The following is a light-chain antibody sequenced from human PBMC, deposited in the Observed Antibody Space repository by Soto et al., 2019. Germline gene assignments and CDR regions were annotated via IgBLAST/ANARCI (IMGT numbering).Light chain of an antibody. Sequence: QSVLTQPPSVSGSPGQSITISCTGTSSDIASYKFVSWFQHHPGKAPKLLIYEVNNRPSGISNRFSGSKSGNTASLTISGLQPEDEANYFCSSATNTDTLVVFGGGTKLTVL. CDR1: SSDIASYKF. J-gene: IGLJ2*01. CDR3: SSATNTDTLVV. V-gene: IGLV2-14*01. CDR2: EVN.